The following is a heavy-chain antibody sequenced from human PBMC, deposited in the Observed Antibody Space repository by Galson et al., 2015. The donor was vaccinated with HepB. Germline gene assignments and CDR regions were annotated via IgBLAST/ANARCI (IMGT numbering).Heavy chain of an antibody. J-gene: IGHJ3*02. D-gene: IGHD3-22*01. CDR2: FDPEDGET. CDR3: ATDRQAGMVVDDDAFDI. CDR1: GYTLTELS. V-gene: IGHV1-24*01. Sequence: SVKVSCKVSGYTLTELSMHWVRQAPGKGLEWMGGFDPEDGETIYAQKFQGRVTMTEDTSTDTAYMELSSLRSEDTAVYYCATDRQAGMVVDDDAFDIWGQGTMVTVSS.